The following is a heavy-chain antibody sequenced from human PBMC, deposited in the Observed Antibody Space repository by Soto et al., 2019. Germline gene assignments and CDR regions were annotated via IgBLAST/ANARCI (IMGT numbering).Heavy chain of an antibody. CDR2: IYYSGST. Sequence: QLQLQESGPGLVKPSETLSLTCTVSGGSISSSSYYWGWIRQPPGKGLEWIGSIYYSGSTYYNPSLKSRVTMSVDTSKNQFSLKLTSVTAADTAVYYCASLPDGGSGNSWGHGTLVTVSS. D-gene: IGHD3-10*01. J-gene: IGHJ4*01. CDR1: GGSISSSSYY. V-gene: IGHV4-39*01. CDR3: ASLPDGGSGNS.